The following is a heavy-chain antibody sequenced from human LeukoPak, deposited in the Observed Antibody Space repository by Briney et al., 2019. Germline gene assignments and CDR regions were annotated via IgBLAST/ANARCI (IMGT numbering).Heavy chain of an antibody. CDR2: ISSSSSYI. V-gene: IGHV3-21*01. D-gene: IGHD3-10*01. CDR3: ARAGPRGSGSYYNVPDY. Sequence: GGSLRLSCAASGFTFSSYSINWVRQAPGKGLEWVSSISSSSSYIYYADSVKGRFTTSRDNAKNSLYLQMNSLRAEDTAVYYCARAGPRGSGSYYNVPDYWGQGTLVTVSS. J-gene: IGHJ4*02. CDR1: GFTFSSYS.